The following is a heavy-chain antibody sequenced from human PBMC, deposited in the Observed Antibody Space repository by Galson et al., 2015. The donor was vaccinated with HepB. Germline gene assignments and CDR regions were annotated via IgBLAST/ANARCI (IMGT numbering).Heavy chain of an antibody. J-gene: IGHJ3*02. CDR2: IYPGDSDT. Sequence: QSGAEVKKPGKSLKISCKGSGYSFTSYWIGWVRQMPGKGLEWMGIIYPGDSDTRYSPSFRGRVSISADKSISTAYLQWSSLKASDTAMYYCATSRVPVAPDAFDIWGQGTMVTVSS. V-gene: IGHV5-51*03. CDR3: ATSRVPVAPDAFDI. D-gene: IGHD2-2*01. CDR1: GYSFTSYW.